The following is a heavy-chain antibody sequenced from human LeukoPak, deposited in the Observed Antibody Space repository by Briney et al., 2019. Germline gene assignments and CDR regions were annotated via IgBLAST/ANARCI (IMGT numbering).Heavy chain of an antibody. V-gene: IGHV3-23*01. J-gene: IGHJ4*02. Sequence: GGSLRLSCAASGFTFSSYAKSWVRQAPGKGLEWVSAISGSGGSTYYADSVKGRFTISRDNSKNTLYLQMNSLRAEDTAVYYCARSGWYFPVDYWGQGTLVTVSS. CDR1: GFTFSSYA. CDR3: ARSGWYFPVDY. D-gene: IGHD6-19*01. CDR2: ISGSGGST.